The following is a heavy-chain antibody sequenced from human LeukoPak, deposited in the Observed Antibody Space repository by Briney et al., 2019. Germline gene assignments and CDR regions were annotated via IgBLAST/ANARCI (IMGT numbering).Heavy chain of an antibody. CDR3: ARDPLQHLYSGSYLGRDY. D-gene: IGHD1-26*01. V-gene: IGHV1-69*04. Sequence: SVKVSCKASGGTFSSYAISWVRQAPGQGLEWMGRIIPILGIANYAQKFQGRVTITADKSTSTAYMELSSLRSEDTAVYYCARDPLQHLYSGSYLGRDYWGQGTLVTVSS. CDR2: IIPILGIA. CDR1: GGTFSSYA. J-gene: IGHJ4*02.